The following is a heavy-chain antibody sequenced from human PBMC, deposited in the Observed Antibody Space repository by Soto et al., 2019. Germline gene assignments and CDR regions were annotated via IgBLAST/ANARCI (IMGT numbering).Heavy chain of an antibody. V-gene: IGHV1-24*01. CDR2: FDPEDGET. D-gene: IGHD3-9*01. CDR1: GYTLTELS. Sequence: ASVKVSCKVSGYTLTELSMHWVRQAPGKGLEWMGGFDPEDGETIYAQKFQSRVTMTEDTSTDTAYMELSSLRSEDTAVYYFALVLRYFDSSSYFDYWGQGTLVTVSS. J-gene: IGHJ4*02. CDR3: ALVLRYFDSSSYFDY.